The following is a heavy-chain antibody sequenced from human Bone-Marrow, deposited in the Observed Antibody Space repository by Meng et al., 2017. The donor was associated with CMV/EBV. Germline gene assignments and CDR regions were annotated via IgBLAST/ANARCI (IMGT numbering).Heavy chain of an antibody. CDR2: IRGSGGST. V-gene: IGHV3-23*01. Sequence: GGSLRLSCAASGFTFSSYGMHWVRQAPGKGLEWVSAIRGSGGSTYYADAVKGRFTISRNNSKNTLYLKLNNLRAEDTAVYYCAKVNCSGGGWYSDDAFDIWGQGTMVTASS. CDR3: AKVNCSGGGWYSDDAFDI. D-gene: IGHD2-15*01. CDR1: GFTFSSYG. J-gene: IGHJ3*02.